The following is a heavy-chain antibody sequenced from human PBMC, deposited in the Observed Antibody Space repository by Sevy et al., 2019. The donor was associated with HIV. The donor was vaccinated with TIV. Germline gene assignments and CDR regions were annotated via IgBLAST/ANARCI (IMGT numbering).Heavy chain of an antibody. V-gene: IGHV3-30*18. J-gene: IGHJ4*02. CDR1: GFTFSNYG. CDR2: ISYDGSNK. Sequence: GGSLRLSCAASGFTFSNYGMHWVRQAPGKGLEWVAVISYDGSNKYYADSVKGRFTISRDNSKNTLYLQINSQRTEDTAVYYCAKDRGGSYYTGRLFLGFDYWGQGTLVTVSS. CDR3: AKDRGGSYYTGRLFLGFDY. D-gene: IGHD1-26*01.